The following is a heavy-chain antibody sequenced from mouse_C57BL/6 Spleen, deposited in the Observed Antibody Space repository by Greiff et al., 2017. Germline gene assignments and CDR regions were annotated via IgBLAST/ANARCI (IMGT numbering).Heavy chain of an antibody. V-gene: IGHV1-62-2*01. CDR2: FYPGSGSI. CDR3: ARHESSYGNYVDWYFDG. D-gene: IGHD2-1*01. Sequence: VQVVESGAELVKPGASVKLSCKASGYTFTEYTIHWVKQRSGQGLEWIGWFYPGSGSIKYNEKFKDKATLTADKSSSTVYMELSRLTAEDSAVYFCARHESSYGNYVDWYFDGWGTGTTVTVSS. CDR1: GYTFTEYT. J-gene: IGHJ1*03.